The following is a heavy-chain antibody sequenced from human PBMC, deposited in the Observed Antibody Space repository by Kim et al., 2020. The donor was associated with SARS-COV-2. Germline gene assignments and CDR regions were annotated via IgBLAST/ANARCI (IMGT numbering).Heavy chain of an antibody. V-gene: IGHV4-34*01. CDR1: GGSFSGYY. Sequence: SETLSLTCAVYGGSFSGYYWSWIRQPPGKGLEWIGEINHSGSTNYNPSLKSRVTISVDTSKNQFSLKLSSVTAADTAVYYCARGRYSYGLSPRYYYFDYWGQGTLVTVSS. CDR3: ARGRYSYGLSPRYYYFDY. J-gene: IGHJ4*02. D-gene: IGHD5-18*01. CDR2: INHSGST.